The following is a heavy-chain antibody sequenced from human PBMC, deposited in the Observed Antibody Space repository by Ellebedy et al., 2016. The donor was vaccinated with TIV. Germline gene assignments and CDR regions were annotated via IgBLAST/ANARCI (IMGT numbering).Heavy chain of an antibody. V-gene: IGHV4-4*02. CDR2: IYHSWST. CDR1: GGSIISTNW. Sequence: MPGGSLRLSCAVSGGSIISTNWWSWVRQPPGKGLEWIGEIYHSWSTNYNPSLKSRVTISVEKSKNQFSLKLSSVTAADTAVYYCAKRQAYGDYEDAFDVWGQGTMVTVSS. D-gene: IGHD4-17*01. CDR3: AKRQAYGDYEDAFDV. J-gene: IGHJ3*01.